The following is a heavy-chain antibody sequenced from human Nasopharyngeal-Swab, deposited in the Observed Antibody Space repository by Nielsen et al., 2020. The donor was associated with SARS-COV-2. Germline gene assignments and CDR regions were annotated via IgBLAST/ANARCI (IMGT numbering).Heavy chain of an antibody. CDR2: INAGNGNT. CDR3: ARYVDYDILTGYYYYGMDV. CDR1: GYTFTSYG. Sequence: ASVKVSCKASGYTFTSYGISWVRQAPGQRLERMGWINAGNGNTKYSQKFQGRVTITRDTSASTAYMELSSLRSEDTAVYYCARYVDYDILTGYYYYGMDVWGQGTTVTVSS. J-gene: IGHJ6*02. V-gene: IGHV1-3*01. D-gene: IGHD3-9*01.